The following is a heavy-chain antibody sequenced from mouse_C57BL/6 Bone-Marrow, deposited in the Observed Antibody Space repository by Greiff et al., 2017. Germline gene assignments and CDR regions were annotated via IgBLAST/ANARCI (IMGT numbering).Heavy chain of an antibody. CDR1: GYTFTSYW. CDR3: ARERGYAMDY. CDR2: IDPSDSYT. J-gene: IGHJ4*01. Sequence: VQLQQPGAELVMPGASVKLSCKASGYTFTSYWMHWVKQRPGQGLEWIGEIDPSDSYTNYNQKLQGKSTLTVDKSSSTAYMQLSSLTSEDSAVYYCARERGYAMDYWGQGTSVTVSS. V-gene: IGHV1-69*01.